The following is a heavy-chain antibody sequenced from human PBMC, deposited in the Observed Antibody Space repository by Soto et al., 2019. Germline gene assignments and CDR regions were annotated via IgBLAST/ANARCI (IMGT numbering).Heavy chain of an antibody. V-gene: IGHV3-21*01. CDR3: ARDLERSGWLFYIFDY. D-gene: IGHD6-19*01. CDR1: GFTFSSYS. J-gene: IGHJ4*02. CDR2: ISSSSYI. Sequence: GGSLRLSCAASGFTFSSYSMNWVRQAPGKGLEWVSSISSSSYIYYADSVKGRFTISRDNAKNSLYLQMNSLRAEDTAVYYCARDLERSGWLFYIFDYWGQGNLVTVSS.